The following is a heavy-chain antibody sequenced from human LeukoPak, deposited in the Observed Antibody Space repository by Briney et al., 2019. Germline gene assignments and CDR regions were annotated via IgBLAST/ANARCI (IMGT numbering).Heavy chain of an antibody. J-gene: IGHJ5*02. CDR1: GFTFSSYS. D-gene: IGHD6-6*01. Sequence: PGGSLRLSCAASGFTFSSYSMNWVRQAPGKGLEWVSSISSSSSYIYYADSVKGRFTISRDNAKNSLYLQMNSLRAEDTAVYYCARDLGGESSSYNWFDPWGQGTLVTVSS. V-gene: IGHV3-21*01. CDR3: ARDLGGESSSYNWFDP. CDR2: ISSSSSYI.